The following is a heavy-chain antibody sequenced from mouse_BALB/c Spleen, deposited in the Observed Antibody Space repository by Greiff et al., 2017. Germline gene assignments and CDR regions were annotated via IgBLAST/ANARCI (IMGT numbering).Heavy chain of an antibody. CDR1: GYSFTDYI. D-gene: IGHD4-1*01. Sequence: VQLQQTGPELVKPGASVKISCKASGYSFTDYIMLWVKQSHGKSLEWIGNINPYYGSTSYNLKFKGKATLTVDKSSSTAYMQLNSLTSEDSAVYYCAREGGTYYFDYWGQGTTLTVSS. CDR2: INPYYGST. V-gene: IGHV1-39*01. CDR3: AREGGTYYFDY. J-gene: IGHJ2*01.